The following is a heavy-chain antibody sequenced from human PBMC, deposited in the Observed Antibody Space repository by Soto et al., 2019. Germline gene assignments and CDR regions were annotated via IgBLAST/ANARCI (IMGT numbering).Heavy chain of an antibody. V-gene: IGHV1-2*02. CDR3: ARGDYGTGGYPFPYFDY. CDR2: INPESGAT. CDR1: GYSFTGYY. Sequence: HEHLVQAGAEVKRPGASLKVSCKASGYSFTGYYIHWVRQAPGQGLEWLGWINPESGATNYAQNFQGRVTLTSATSISTASLDLTSLTSDDTAVYYCARGDYGTGGYPFPYFDYWGQGTLVIVSS. J-gene: IGHJ4*02. D-gene: IGHD2-8*02.